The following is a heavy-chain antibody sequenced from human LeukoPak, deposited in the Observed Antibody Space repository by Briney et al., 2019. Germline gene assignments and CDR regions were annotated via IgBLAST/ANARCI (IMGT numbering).Heavy chain of an antibody. CDR3: ARAAVYSSSWDFDY. J-gene: IGHJ4*02. D-gene: IGHD6-13*01. CDR1: GFTFNDYY. V-gene: IGHV3-11*01. Sequence: GGSLRLSCAASGFTFNDYYMSWIRQAPGKGLEWVSYISSSGSTIYYADSVKGRFTISRDNAKNSLYLQMNSLRAEDTAVYYCARAAVYSSSWDFDYWGQGTLVTVSS. CDR2: ISSSGSTI.